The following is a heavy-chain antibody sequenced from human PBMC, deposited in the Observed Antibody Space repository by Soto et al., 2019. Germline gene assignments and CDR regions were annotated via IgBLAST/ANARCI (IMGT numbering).Heavy chain of an antibody. CDR2: MEPSSGRT. CDR1: GHSFTGLD. D-gene: IGHD1-26*01. Sequence: ASVKVSCKASGHSFTGLDINWVRQTTGQGLEWMGWMEPSSGRTGYAQKFQGRVTMTRDTSINTAYMELSSLTSDDTAFYYCARGVTAGVDYWGQGTLVTVSS. J-gene: IGHJ4*02. CDR3: ARGVTAGVDY. V-gene: IGHV1-8*01.